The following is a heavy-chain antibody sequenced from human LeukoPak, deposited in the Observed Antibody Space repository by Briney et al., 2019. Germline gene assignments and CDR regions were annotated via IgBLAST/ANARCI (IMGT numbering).Heavy chain of an antibody. V-gene: IGHV1-18*01. J-gene: IGHJ4*02. CDR1: GYTFTSYG. CDR3: ARDPLLWFGEAIDY. D-gene: IGHD3-10*01. Sequence: EASVKVSCKASGYTFTSYGISWVRQAPGLGLEWMGWISAYNGNTNYAQKLQGRVTMTTDTSTSTAYMELRSLRSDDTAVYYCARDPLLWFGEAIDYWGQGTLVTVSS. CDR2: ISAYNGNT.